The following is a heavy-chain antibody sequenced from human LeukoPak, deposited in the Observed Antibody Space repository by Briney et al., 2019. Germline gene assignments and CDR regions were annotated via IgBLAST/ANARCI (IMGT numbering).Heavy chain of an antibody. D-gene: IGHD2-8*01. J-gene: IGHJ3*02. CDR3: AGSHGVDGVFDI. Sequence: SETLSLTCTVSGGSISSYYWSWIRQPPGKGLEWIGYIFYSGSTNYNPSLKSRVTISVDTSKNQVSLKLRSVTAADTAVYYCAGSHGVDGVFDIWGQGTMATVSS. CDR2: IFYSGST. CDR1: GGSISSYY. V-gene: IGHV4-59*08.